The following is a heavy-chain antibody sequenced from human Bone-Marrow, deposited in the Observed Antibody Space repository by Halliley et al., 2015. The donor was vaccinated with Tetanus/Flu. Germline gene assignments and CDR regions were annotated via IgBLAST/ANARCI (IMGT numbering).Heavy chain of an antibody. V-gene: IGHV3-30*01. Sequence: IAYDGSNKYYADSVKGRFTTSRDNSKDTLYLQMNILRLEDTAVYYCARASYDILTGYYGWLDVWGQGTTVTVSS. CDR2: IAYDGSNK. D-gene: IGHD3-9*01. J-gene: IGHJ6*02. CDR3: ARASYDILTGYYGWLDV.